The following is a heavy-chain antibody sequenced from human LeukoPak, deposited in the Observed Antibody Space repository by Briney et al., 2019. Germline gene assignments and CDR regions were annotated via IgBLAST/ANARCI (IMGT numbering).Heavy chain of an antibody. J-gene: IGHJ4*02. CDR3: ARGYSSGWLGGDY. D-gene: IGHD6-19*01. CDR2: IYSGGST. V-gene: IGHV3-66*01. CDR1: GFTVSSNY. Sequence: GGSLRLSCAASGFTVSSNYMSWVRQAPGKGLEWVSVIYSGGSTYYADSVKGRFTISRDNSKNTLYLQMNSLRAEDTAVYYCARGYSSGWLGGDYWGQGTLVTVSS.